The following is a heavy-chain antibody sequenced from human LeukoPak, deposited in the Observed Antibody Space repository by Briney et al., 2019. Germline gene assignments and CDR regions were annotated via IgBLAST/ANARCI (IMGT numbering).Heavy chain of an antibody. Sequence: GGSLRLSCAASGFTFSSYSMNWVRQAPGKGLEWVSSISSSSSYIYYADSVKGRFTISRDNAKNSLYLQMNSLRAEDTAVCYCARDTYDFWSGYYSKGYYYYYGMDVWGQGTTVTVSS. CDR2: ISSSSSYI. D-gene: IGHD3-3*01. V-gene: IGHV3-21*01. J-gene: IGHJ6*02. CDR3: ARDTYDFWSGYYSKGYYYYYGMDV. CDR1: GFTFSSYS.